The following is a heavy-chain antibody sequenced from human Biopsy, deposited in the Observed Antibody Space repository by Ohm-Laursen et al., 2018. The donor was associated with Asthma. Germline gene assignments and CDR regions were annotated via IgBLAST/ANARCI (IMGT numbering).Heavy chain of an antibody. J-gene: IGHJ4*02. CDR3: ARGKTWGRSYYFDY. CDR2: LIPVLGTP. D-gene: IGHD6-6*01. Sequence: SVKVSCKASGDSFNNFAISWVRQAPGQRLEWTGGLIPVLGTPDHAQMFEGRVTITADESTSTAYMELSSLRSEDTAVYYCARGKTWGRSYYFDYWGQGTLVTVSS. CDR1: GDSFNNFA. V-gene: IGHV1-69*13.